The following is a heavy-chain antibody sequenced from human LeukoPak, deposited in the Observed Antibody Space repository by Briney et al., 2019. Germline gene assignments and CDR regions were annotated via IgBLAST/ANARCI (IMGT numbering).Heavy chain of an antibody. Sequence: GGSLRLSCAASGFTFSSYAMHWVRQAPGKGLEWVAVISYDGSNKYYADSVKGRFTISRDNSKNTLYLQMNSLRAEDTAVYYCARDEVDCSGGSCYYMGLGNAFDIWGQGTMVTVSS. V-gene: IGHV3-30*04. CDR1: GFTFSSYA. CDR2: ISYDGSNK. D-gene: IGHD2-15*01. J-gene: IGHJ3*02. CDR3: ARDEVDCSGGSCYYMGLGNAFDI.